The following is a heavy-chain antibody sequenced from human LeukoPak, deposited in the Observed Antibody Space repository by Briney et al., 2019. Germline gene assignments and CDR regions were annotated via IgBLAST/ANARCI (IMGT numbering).Heavy chain of an antibody. CDR1: GFTFTTYA. Sequence: GGSLRLSCAASGFTFTTYAMNWVRQAPGKGLEWVSGISGSGGSTYYADSVKGRFTISRDNSKNTLYLQMNCLRAEDTAVYYCAKDTWGVPLFDNWGQGTLVTVSS. V-gene: IGHV3-23*01. J-gene: IGHJ4*02. D-gene: IGHD3-16*01. CDR2: ISGSGGST. CDR3: AKDTWGVPLFDN.